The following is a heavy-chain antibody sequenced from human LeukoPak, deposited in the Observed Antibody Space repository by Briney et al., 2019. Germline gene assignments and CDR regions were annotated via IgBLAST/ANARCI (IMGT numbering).Heavy chain of an antibody. Sequence: GRSLRLSCAASGFXFSSYGIHWVRQAPGKGLEWVAVIWYDESNKYYADSVKGRFTISRDNSKNTLNLQMNSLRAEDTAVYYCARSSDDILTGYYNGLLDYWGQGTLVTVSS. CDR1: GFXFSSYG. D-gene: IGHD3-9*01. CDR3: ARSSDDILTGYYNGLLDY. CDR2: IWYDESNK. J-gene: IGHJ4*02. V-gene: IGHV3-33*01.